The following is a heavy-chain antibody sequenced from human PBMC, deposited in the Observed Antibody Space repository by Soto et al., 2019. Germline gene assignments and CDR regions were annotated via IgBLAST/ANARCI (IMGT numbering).Heavy chain of an antibody. CDR3: ARDKFSGGYYYFDY. V-gene: IGHV3-30-3*01. CDR2: ISYDGNNK. CDR1: GFTFSNYA. Sequence: QVQLVESGRGVVQPGRSLRLSCAASGFTFSNYAMHWVRQAPGKGLEWVAVISYDGNNKYYADSVKGRFTISRDNSRNTLYLQMNTLRAEDTAVYYCARDKFSGGYYYFDYWGQGTLVTVSS. J-gene: IGHJ4*02. D-gene: IGHD3-22*01.